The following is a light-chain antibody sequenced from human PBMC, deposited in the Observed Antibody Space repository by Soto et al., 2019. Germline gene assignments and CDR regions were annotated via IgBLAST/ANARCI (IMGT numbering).Light chain of an antibody. Sequence: EIVLTQSPGTLSLSPGDRVTLSCRASQAVNTRLAWYQHKPGQAPRLLIYLTSNRAAGIPARFSGSGSETDFTLTISDVEPEDGAVYDCHQRQSWPRTFGQGTKVDIK. CDR2: LTS. CDR3: HQRQSWPRT. V-gene: IGKV3-11*01. CDR1: QAVNTR. J-gene: IGKJ1*01.